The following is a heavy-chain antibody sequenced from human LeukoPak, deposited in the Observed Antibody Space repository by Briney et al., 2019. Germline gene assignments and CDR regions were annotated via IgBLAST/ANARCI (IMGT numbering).Heavy chain of an antibody. D-gene: IGHD3-10*01. J-gene: IGHJ5*02. CDR1: GGSISSYY. CDR2: IYYSYSGNT. Sequence: SETLSLTCTVSGGSISSYYWSWIRQPPGKGLEWIGYIYYSYSGNTNYNPSLRSRVTISVDTSKNQFSLKLSSVTAADTAVYYCARGGSGVRFDPWGQGTLVTVSS. V-gene: IGHV4-59*01. CDR3: ARGGSGVRFDP.